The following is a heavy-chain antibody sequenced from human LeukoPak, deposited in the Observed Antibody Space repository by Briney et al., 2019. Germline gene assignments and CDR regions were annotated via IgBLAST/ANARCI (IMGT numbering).Heavy chain of an antibody. CDR3: ARDRHSSGGNHNY. CDR2: IKQDGSEK. J-gene: IGHJ4*02. D-gene: IGHD6-19*01. V-gene: IGHV3-7*01. CDR1: GFPFSSYW. Sequence: GGSLRLSCAASGFPFSSYWMSWVRQAPGKGREWVANIKQDGSEKYYVDSVKGRFTISRDNAKNSLYLQMNSLRAEETAVYFFARDRHSSGGNHNYRVQGTLVTVSS.